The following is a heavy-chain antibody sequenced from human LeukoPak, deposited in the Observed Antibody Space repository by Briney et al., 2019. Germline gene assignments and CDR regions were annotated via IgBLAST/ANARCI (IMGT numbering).Heavy chain of an antibody. CDR1: GFTFSSYA. D-gene: IGHD1-7*01. Sequence: LRLSCAASGFTFSSYAMHWIRQPPGKGLEWIGEINHSGSTNYNPSLKSRVTISVDTSKNQFSLKLSSVTAADTAVYYCARGRTTPGLYYFDYWGQGTLVTVSS. CDR3: ARGRTTPGLYYFDY. J-gene: IGHJ4*02. V-gene: IGHV4-34*01. CDR2: INHSGST.